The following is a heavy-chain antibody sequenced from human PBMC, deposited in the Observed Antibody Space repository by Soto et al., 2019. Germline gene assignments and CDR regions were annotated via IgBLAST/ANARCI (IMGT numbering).Heavy chain of an antibody. CDR1: GFTFSSYG. Sequence: QVQLVESGGGVVQPGRSLRLSCAASGFTFSSYGMHWVRQAPGKGLEWVAVIWYDGSNKYYADSVKGRFTISRDNSKNTLYLQMNSLRADDTAAYYCARRPGLDYWGQGTLVTVSS. CDR3: ARRPGLDY. V-gene: IGHV3-33*01. CDR2: IWYDGSNK. J-gene: IGHJ4*02.